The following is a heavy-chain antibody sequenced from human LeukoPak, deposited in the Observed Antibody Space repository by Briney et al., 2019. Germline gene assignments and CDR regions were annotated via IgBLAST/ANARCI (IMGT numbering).Heavy chain of an antibody. Sequence: GSLRLSCAASGFTFSSYAMSWVRQAPGKGLEWVSVIYGSGDKKYYADSVKGRFTISRDNSKNTQYLQMNSLRVEDTAVYYCAKERSSGLHDAFDIWGQGTMVTVFS. D-gene: IGHD6-6*01. CDR3: AKERSSGLHDAFDI. CDR2: IYGSGDKK. J-gene: IGHJ3*02. CDR1: GFTFSSYA. V-gene: IGHV3-23*01.